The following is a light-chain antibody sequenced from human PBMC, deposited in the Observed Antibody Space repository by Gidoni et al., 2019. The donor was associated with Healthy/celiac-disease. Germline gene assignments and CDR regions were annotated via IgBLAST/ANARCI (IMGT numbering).Light chain of an antibody. CDR2: YDS. J-gene: IGLJ3*02. V-gene: IGLV3-21*04. Sequence: SYVLTPPPSVSVGPGKTARITCGGNNIGSKSVHWYQQKPGQAPVLVIYYDSDRPSGIPERFSGSNSGNTATLTISRVEAGDEADYYCQVWDSSSDHWVFGGGTKLTVL. CDR1: NIGSKS. CDR3: QVWDSSSDHWV.